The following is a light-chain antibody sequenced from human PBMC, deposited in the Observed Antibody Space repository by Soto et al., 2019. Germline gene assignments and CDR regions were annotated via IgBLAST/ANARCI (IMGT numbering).Light chain of an antibody. Sequence: EIVLTQSPGTLSLSPGDRATLSCRASQSINGNYLHWYQQKPGQAPGLLIFGTSSRATGIPDRFIGGGSGTDFTLTISRLEPEDFAVYYCQQYNDWLYTFGQGTKLEIK. J-gene: IGKJ2*01. CDR1: QSINGNY. CDR2: GTS. V-gene: IGKV3-20*01. CDR3: QQYNDWLYT.